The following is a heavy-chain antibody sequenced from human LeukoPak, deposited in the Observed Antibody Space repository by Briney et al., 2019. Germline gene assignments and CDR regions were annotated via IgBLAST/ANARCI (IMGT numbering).Heavy chain of an antibody. D-gene: IGHD3-16*01. CDR2: ISSSSSYI. CDR3: ARERGYGMDV. Sequence: PGGSLRLSRATSGFIFSRYWMSWVRQAPGKGLEWVPSISSSSSYIYYADSVKGRFTISRDNAKNSLYLQMNSLRAEDTAVYYCARERGYGMDVWGQGTTVTVSS. J-gene: IGHJ6*02. CDR1: GFIFSRYW. V-gene: IGHV3-21*01.